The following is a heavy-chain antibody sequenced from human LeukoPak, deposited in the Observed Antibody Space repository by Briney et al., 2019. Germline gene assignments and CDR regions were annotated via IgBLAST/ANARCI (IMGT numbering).Heavy chain of an antibody. V-gene: IGHV4-59*08. Sequence: PSETLSLTCSVSGGSINSYYWSWIRQPPGKGLEWIESSSYSGNTNYNPSLKSRVIISVDTSKNQFSLRLTSVTAADTAVYYCARQVYSAGRYYHFDSWGQGTLVTVSS. CDR2: SSYSGNT. CDR3: ARQVYSAGRYYHFDS. CDR1: GGSINSYY. D-gene: IGHD2-15*01. J-gene: IGHJ4*02.